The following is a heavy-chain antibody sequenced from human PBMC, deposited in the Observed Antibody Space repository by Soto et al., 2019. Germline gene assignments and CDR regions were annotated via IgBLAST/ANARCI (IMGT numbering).Heavy chain of an antibody. CDR2: IYYSGST. CDR1: GGSISSGEYY. J-gene: IGHJ5*01. CDR3: ARGFCGGTSCHKSVWFES. D-gene: IGHD2-2*02. V-gene: IGHV4-30-4*01. Sequence: ASETLSLTCTVSGGSISSGEYYWSLIRQPPGKGLEWIGYIYYSGSTYYNPSLKSRVTISIDTSKNQFSLKLSSVTAADTAVYYCARGFCGGTSCHKSVWFESWGQGTLVTVSS.